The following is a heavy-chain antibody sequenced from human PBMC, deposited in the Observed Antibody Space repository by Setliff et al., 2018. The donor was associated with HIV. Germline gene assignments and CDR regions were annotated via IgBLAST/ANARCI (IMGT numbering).Heavy chain of an antibody. Sequence: GESLKISCAASGFTFSNYLMNWVRQAPGKGLEWVSSISGTGSSIHYADSAKGRFTISRDNSKNTLYLQMTSLRAEDTAVYYCAKGSYYYDSSGYWANYYGMDVWGQGTTVTVS. D-gene: IGHD3-22*01. CDR3: AKGSYYYDSSGYWANYYGMDV. V-gene: IGHV3-23*01. CDR2: ISGTGSSI. J-gene: IGHJ6*02. CDR1: GFTFSNYL.